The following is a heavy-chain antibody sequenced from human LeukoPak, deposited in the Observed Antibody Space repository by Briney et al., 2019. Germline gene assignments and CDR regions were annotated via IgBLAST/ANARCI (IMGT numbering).Heavy chain of an antibody. Sequence: ASVKVSCKVSGYTLTELFMHWVRQAPGKGLEWMGGFDPEDGETIYAQKFQGRVTMTEDTSTDTAYMELSSLRSEDTAVYYCATLTRRRGWFDPWGQGTLVTVSS. CDR1: GYTLTELF. J-gene: IGHJ5*02. CDR3: ATLTRRRGWFDP. CDR2: FDPEDGET. V-gene: IGHV1-24*01.